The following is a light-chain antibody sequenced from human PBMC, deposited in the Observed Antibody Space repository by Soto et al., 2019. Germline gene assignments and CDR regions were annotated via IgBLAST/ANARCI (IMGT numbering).Light chain of an antibody. CDR1: QSVSGW. V-gene: IGKV1-5*01. J-gene: IGKJ1*01. CDR3: QQSASFSGR. CDR2: DAS. Sequence: TYRASQSVSGWLAWYQQKPGEAPKLLIYDASALPRGVPSRFSGSGHGTKFTLTIACLQPDDFAPYYRQQSASFSGRYARGTKADIK.